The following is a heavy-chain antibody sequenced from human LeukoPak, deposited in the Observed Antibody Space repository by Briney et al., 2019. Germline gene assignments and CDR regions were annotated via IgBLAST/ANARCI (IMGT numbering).Heavy chain of an antibody. J-gene: IGHJ6*02. CDR2: INHSGSA. Sequence: SETLSLTCAVSGGSFSGYYWTWIRQPPGKGLEWIGEINHSGSANYSPSLSSRVTISLDMSENQFSLKLTSVTAADTAVYYCAGDYGDYVGNYYYYYGMDVWGQGTTVTVSS. D-gene: IGHD4-17*01. CDR3: AGDYGDYVGNYYYYYGMDV. CDR1: GGSFSGYY. V-gene: IGHV4-34*01.